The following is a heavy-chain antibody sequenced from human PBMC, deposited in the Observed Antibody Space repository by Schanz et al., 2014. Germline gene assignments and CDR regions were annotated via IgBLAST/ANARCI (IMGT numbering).Heavy chain of an antibody. V-gene: IGHV1-69*04. CDR3: ATCSGGTCHAQPVLDN. CDR2: ISPLLGVA. CDR1: GGTFVTFF. J-gene: IGHJ4*02. D-gene: IGHD2-15*01. Sequence: QVPLVQSGAEVKEPGSSVKVSCKPSGGTFVTFFFTWVRQAPGQGPQWMGRISPLLGVANYAQEFQGRLTMTADTSTSTAYMELSSLRSEDPAVYYCATCSGGTCHAQPVLDNWGQGTLVTVSS.